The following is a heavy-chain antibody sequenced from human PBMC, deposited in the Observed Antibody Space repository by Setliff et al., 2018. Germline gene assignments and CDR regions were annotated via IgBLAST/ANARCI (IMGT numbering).Heavy chain of an antibody. CDR3: ARGIPAYDFWSGYYIGYYYYMDV. D-gene: IGHD3-3*01. Sequence: PSETLSLTCTVSGGSISSHYWSWIRQPPGEGLEWIGYIYYSGSTNYNPSLKSRVTISVDTSKNQFSLKLSSVTAADTAVYYCARGIPAYDFWSGYYIGYYYYMDVWGKGTTVTVSS. J-gene: IGHJ6*03. CDR1: GGSISSHY. V-gene: IGHV4-59*11. CDR2: IYYSGST.